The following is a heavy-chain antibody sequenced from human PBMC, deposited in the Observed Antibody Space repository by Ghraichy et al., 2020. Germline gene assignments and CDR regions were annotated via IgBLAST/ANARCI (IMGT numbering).Heavy chain of an antibody. CDR3: ARDGNFWSGYYPIDY. Sequence: GGSLRLSCAASGFTFSSYWMSWVRQAPGKGLEWVANIKQDGSEKYYVDSVKGRFTISRDNAKNSLYLQMNSLRAEDTAVYYCARDGNFWSGYYPIDYWGQGTLVTVSP. CDR2: IKQDGSEK. V-gene: IGHV3-7*03. D-gene: IGHD3-3*01. J-gene: IGHJ4*02. CDR1: GFTFSSYW.